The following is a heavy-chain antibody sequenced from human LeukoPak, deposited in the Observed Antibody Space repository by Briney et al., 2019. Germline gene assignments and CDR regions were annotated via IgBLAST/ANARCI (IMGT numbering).Heavy chain of an antibody. CDR2: ISGSGGGT. D-gene: IGHD5-12*01. V-gene: IGHV3-23*01. CDR3: AKGVYSGYGPADY. CDR1: GFTFSSYA. J-gene: IGHJ4*02. Sequence: GGSLRLSCAASGFTFSSYAMSWVRQAPGNGLEWVSTISGSGGGTYYTDSVKGRFTISRDNSKNTLNLQLSSLRAEETALYYCAKGVYSGYGPADYWGQGTLVTVSS.